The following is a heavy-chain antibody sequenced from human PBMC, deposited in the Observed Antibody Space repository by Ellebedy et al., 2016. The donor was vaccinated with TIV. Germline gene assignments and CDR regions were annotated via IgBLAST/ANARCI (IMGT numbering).Heavy chain of an antibody. CDR2: IYDSGST. D-gene: IGHD3-22*01. V-gene: IGHV4-59*01. Sequence: SETLSLTXTVSGGSISGYFWSWIRQPPGKGLEWIGSIYDSGSTNYNPSLKSRVTISVDTSKNQFSLKLSSVTAADTAFYYCARDTMTVWGEGWYYGMDVWGQGTTVTVSS. CDR1: GGSISGYF. CDR3: ARDTMTVWGEGWYYGMDV. J-gene: IGHJ6*02.